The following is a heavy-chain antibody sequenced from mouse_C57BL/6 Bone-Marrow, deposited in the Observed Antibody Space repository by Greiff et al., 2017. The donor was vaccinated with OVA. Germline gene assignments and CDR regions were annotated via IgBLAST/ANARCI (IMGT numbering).Heavy chain of an antibody. CDR1: GYTFTRYW. D-gene: IGHD2-5*01. V-gene: IGHV1-55*01. CDR3: ARGGYSTAY. CDR2: IYPGSGST. J-gene: IGHJ3*01. Sequence: QVQLKQSGAELVKPGASVKMSCTASGYTFTRYWITWVKQRPGQGLEWIGDIYPGSGSTNYNEKFKSKATLTVDTSSSTAYMQLSSLTSEDSAVYYCARGGYSTAYWGQGTLVTVSA.